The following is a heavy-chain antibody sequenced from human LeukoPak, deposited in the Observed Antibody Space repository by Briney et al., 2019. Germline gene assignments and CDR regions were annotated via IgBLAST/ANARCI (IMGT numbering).Heavy chain of an antibody. CDR1: GGSISSYY. J-gene: IGHJ5*02. D-gene: IGHD5-12*01. Sequence: PSETLSLTCTFSGGSISSYYWSWIRQPPGKGLEWIGYIYYSGSTNYNPSLKSRVTISVDTSKNQFSLNLTSVTAADAAVYYCARDLGYGGFDWAPWGQGTLVTVSS. V-gene: IGHV4-59*12. CDR3: ARDLGYGGFDWAP. CDR2: IYYSGST.